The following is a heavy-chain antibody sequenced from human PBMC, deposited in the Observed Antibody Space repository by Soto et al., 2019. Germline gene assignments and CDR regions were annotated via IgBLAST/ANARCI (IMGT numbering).Heavy chain of an antibody. CDR1: GFTFSDYY. CDR2: ISSSGSTI. D-gene: IGHD3-10*01. Sequence: QVQLVESGGGLVKPGGSLRLSCAASGFTFSDYYMSWIRQAPGKGLEWVSYISSSGSTIYYADSVKGRFTISRDNAKNSMYLQMNSLRAEDTAVYYCARTMVRGVMTLQHYYYMDVWGKGTTVTVSS. J-gene: IGHJ6*03. CDR3: ARTMVRGVMTLQHYYYMDV. V-gene: IGHV3-11*01.